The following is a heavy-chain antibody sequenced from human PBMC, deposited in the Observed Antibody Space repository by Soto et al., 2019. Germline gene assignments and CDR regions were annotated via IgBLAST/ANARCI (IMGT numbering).Heavy chain of an antibody. Sequence: ASVKVSCKASGYTFTSYYMHWVRQAPGQGLEWMGIINPSGGSTSYAQKFQGRVTMTRDTSTSTVYMELSSLRSEDTAVYYCARHRSRDGSGYYPPFDYWGQGTLVTVSS. D-gene: IGHD3-22*01. V-gene: IGHV1-46*01. CDR1: GYTFTSYY. CDR2: INPSGGST. CDR3: ARHRSRDGSGYYPPFDY. J-gene: IGHJ4*02.